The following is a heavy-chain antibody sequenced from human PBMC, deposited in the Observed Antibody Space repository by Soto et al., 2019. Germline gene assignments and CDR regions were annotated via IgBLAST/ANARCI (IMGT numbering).Heavy chain of an antibody. Sequence: GSLRLSYAASGLPFRRYSMNWVRQAPGKGLEWVSSISSSSSYIYYADSVKGRFTISRDNAKNSLYLQMNSLRAEDTAVYYCARVCGYSEYWFDPWGQGTLVTVSS. D-gene: IGHD5-12*01. CDR1: GLPFRRYS. CDR2: ISSSSSYI. CDR3: ARVCGYSEYWFDP. V-gene: IGHV3-21*01. J-gene: IGHJ5*02.